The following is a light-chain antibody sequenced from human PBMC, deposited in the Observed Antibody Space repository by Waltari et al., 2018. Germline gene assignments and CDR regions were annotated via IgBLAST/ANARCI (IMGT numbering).Light chain of an antibody. CDR1: SSDIGSYGL. Sequence: QSALPQPASVSGSPGQSITISCTGTSSDIGSYGLVPWYQHHPGKAPKVKIYEVSKRPSGVPDRFSGSRSGNTASLTISGLQAEDEADYYCCSYASSGTFVFGTGTKVTVL. J-gene: IGLJ1*01. V-gene: IGLV2-23*02. CDR2: EVS. CDR3: CSYASSGTFV.